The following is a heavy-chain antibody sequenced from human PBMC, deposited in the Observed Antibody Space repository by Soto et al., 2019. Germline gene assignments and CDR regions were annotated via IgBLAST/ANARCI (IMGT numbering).Heavy chain of an antibody. D-gene: IGHD6-13*01. CDR3: AREPTTAVVNYGMDV. Sequence: EVQLVESGGGLVQPGGSLRLSCAASGFTLSNYWMSWVRQAPGKGLEWVANINQNGRDRYYVDSVKGRFTISRDNAKELLYLQMNSLRDEYTAVYYCAREPTTAVVNYGMDVWGQGTTVTVSS. CDR2: INQNGRDR. V-gene: IGHV3-7*01. J-gene: IGHJ6*02. CDR1: GFTLSNYW.